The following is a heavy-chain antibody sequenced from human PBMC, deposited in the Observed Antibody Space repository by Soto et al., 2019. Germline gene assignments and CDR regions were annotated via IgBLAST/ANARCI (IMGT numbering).Heavy chain of an antibody. Sequence: EVQLLESGGGLVQPGGSLRLSCAASGFTFSSYAMSWVRQAPGKGLEWVSAISGSGGSTYYADSVKGRFTISRDNSKNTLYLQMNSLRAEDTAVYYCAKASGSYYKGHYYYYGMDVWGQGTTVTVSS. J-gene: IGHJ6*02. CDR1: GFTFSSYA. CDR3: AKASGSYYKGHYYYYGMDV. CDR2: ISGSGGST. V-gene: IGHV3-23*01. D-gene: IGHD3-10*01.